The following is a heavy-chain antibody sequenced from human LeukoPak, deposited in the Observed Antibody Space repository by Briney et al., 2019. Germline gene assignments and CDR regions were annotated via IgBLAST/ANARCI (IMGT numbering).Heavy chain of an antibody. CDR3: ARGHRDYDILTGYYYNY. Sequence: SETLSLTCAVYGGSFSGYYWSWIRQPPGKGLEWIGEINHSGSTNYNPSLKSRVTISVDTSKNQFSLKLSFVTAADTAVYYCARGHRDYDILTGYYYNYWGQGTLVTVSS. V-gene: IGHV4-34*01. CDR2: INHSGST. D-gene: IGHD3-9*01. CDR1: GGSFSGYY. J-gene: IGHJ4*02.